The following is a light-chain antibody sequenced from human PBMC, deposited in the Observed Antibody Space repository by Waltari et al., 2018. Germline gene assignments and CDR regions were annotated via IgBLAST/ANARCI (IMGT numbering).Light chain of an antibody. Sequence: QSVLTQPPSVSGAPGQSVTISCTGSSSNIGAGYDVHWYQQIPGSAPKVLIYRAANRPSGVPGRFSGSKSGTSASLSVTGLHVEDEADYFCQSFDRDLNAVLFGGGTKLTVL. J-gene: IGLJ2*01. CDR1: SSNIGAGYD. CDR2: RAA. V-gene: IGLV1-40*01. CDR3: QSFDRDLNAVL.